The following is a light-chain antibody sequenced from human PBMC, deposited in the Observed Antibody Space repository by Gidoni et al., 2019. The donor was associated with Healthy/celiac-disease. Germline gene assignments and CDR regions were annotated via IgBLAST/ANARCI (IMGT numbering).Light chain of an antibody. Sequence: DIQMTQSPSSLSASVGDRVTITCRASQSISSYLNWYQQKPGKAPKLLIYAASSLQSGVPSRFSGSGSVTDFSLTLSSLHPEDFATYSCQQSYSTPYTFGQGTKLEIK. CDR1: QSISSY. J-gene: IGKJ2*01. V-gene: IGKV1-39*01. CDR2: AAS. CDR3: QQSYSTPYT.